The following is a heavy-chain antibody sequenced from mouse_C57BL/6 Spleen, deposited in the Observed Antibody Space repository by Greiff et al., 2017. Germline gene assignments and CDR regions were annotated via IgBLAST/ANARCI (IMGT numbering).Heavy chain of an antibody. CDR1: GYTFTSSW. Sequence: QVQLQQPGAELVKPGASVKLSCKASGYTFTSSWMHWVKQRPGRGLEWIGRIDPGGGGTKYNEKFKGKATLTVDKPSSTAYMQLSSLTSGDSAVYYCANAPRRAMDYWGQGTGVTVSS. CDR3: ANAPRRAMDY. J-gene: IGHJ4*01. V-gene: IGHV1-72*01. CDR2: IDPGGGGT.